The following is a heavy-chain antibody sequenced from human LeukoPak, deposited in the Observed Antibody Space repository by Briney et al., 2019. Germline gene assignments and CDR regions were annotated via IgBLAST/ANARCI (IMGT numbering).Heavy chain of an antibody. D-gene: IGHD3-10*01. CDR2: IYWDDDK. Sequence: SGPTLVKPTQTLTLTCTFSGFSLSTSGVGVGWIRQPPGKALEWLALIYWDDDKFYSPSLKSRLTTTKDTSKNQVVLTMTNMDPVDTATYYCAHSLWFGEYYYMDVWGKGTTVTVSS. J-gene: IGHJ6*03. CDR1: GFSLSTSGVG. V-gene: IGHV2-5*02. CDR3: AHSLWFGEYYYMDV.